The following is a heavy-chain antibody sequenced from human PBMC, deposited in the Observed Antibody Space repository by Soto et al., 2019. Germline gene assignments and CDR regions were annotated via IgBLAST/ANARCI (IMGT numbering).Heavy chain of an antibody. CDR3: ARDSTCCGLDV. V-gene: IGHV4-59*01. CDR1: GGSMRSYY. D-gene: IGHD2-21*01. CDR2: IFYNEKN. Sequence: QVELRESGPGLVKPSETLSLTCNVSGGSMRSYYWTWMRQSPGKGLEWLGNIFYNEKNNLNPSLKSRLSISVDTSKKKFSLMLISVTAEDTAIYYCARDSTCCGLDVWGQGTTVTVSS. J-gene: IGHJ6*02.